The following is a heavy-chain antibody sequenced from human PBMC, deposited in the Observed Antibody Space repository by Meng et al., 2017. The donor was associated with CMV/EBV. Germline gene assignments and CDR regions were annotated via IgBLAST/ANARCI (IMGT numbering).Heavy chain of an antibody. V-gene: IGHV1-2*02. CDR3: ARAGVPG. D-gene: IGHD2-8*01. CDR2: INPNSGGT. J-gene: IGHJ4*02. Sequence: ASVKVSCKASGYTFTGYYMHWVRQVPGQGLEWMGCINPNSGGTRYAQKFQGRVTMTRDMSINTGYMELSRLRLDDTAIYYCARAGVPGWGQGTLVIVSS. CDR1: GYTFTGYY.